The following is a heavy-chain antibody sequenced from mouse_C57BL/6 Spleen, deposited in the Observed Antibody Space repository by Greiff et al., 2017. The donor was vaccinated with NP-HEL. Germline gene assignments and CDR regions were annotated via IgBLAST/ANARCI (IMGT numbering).Heavy chain of an antibody. V-gene: IGHV1-59*01. CDR2: IDPSDSYT. CDR1: GYTFTSYW. Sequence: QVQLQQPGAELVRPWTSVKLSCKASGYTFTSYWMHWVKQRPGQGLEWIGVIDPSDSYTNYNQKFKGKATLTVDTSSSTAYMQLSSLTSEDSAVYYCAREAYWGQGTLVTVSA. J-gene: IGHJ3*01. CDR3: AREAY.